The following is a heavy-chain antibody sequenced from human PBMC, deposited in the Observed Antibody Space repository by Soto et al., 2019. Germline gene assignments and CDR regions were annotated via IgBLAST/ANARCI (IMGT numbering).Heavy chain of an antibody. V-gene: IGHV3-15*01. CDR1: GFTFSNAW. D-gene: IGHD2-2*01. CDR2: IKSKTDGGTT. CDR3: TTGGSRYCSSTSCYARRDYYYYYYMDV. J-gene: IGHJ6*03. Sequence: GGSLRLSCAASGFTFSNAWMSWVRQAPGKGLEWVGRIKSKTDGGTTDYAAPVKGRFTISRDDSKNTLYLQMNSLKTEDTAVYYCTTGGSRYCSSTSCYARRDYYYYYYMDVWGKGTTVTVSS.